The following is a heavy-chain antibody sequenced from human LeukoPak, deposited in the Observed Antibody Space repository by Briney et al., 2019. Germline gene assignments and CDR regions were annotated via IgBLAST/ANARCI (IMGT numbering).Heavy chain of an antibody. CDR2: IIFSGTNT. D-gene: IGHD3-22*01. V-gene: IGHV3-23*01. CDR3: AGQTYYYDSSGYYPDY. Sequence: GGSLRLSCAASGFTFSNYAMTWARQAPGKGLECVSGIIFSGTNTYYADSVKGRFTISRDNSKNTVYLHMNSLRAEDTAVYYCAGQTYYYDSSGYYPDYWGQGTLVTVSS. CDR1: GFTFSNYA. J-gene: IGHJ4*02.